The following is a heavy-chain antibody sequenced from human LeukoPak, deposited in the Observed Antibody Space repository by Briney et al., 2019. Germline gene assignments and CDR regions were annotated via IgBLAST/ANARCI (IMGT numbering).Heavy chain of an antibody. J-gene: IGHJ4*02. CDR1: GGSFSGYY. Sequence: PSETLSLTCAVYGGSFSGYYWSWIRQPPGKGLEWIGEINHSGSTNYNPSLKSRVTISVDRSKNQFSLKLSSVTAADTAVYYCARASGVMDLSYWGQGTLVTVSS. CDR2: INHSGST. CDR3: ARASGVMDLSY. V-gene: IGHV4-34*01. D-gene: IGHD3-16*01.